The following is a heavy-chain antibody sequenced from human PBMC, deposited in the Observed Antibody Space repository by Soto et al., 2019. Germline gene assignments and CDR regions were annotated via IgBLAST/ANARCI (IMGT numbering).Heavy chain of an antibody. CDR2: ISGGGNST. Sequence: GGSLRLSCAASGFTFSNYAMTWVRQAPGKGLEWGSGISGGGNSTYYADSVKGRFTISRDNSKNALYLQMNSLRAEDTAVYYCAKTESSGWSTRYGMDVWGQGTTVTVSS. V-gene: IGHV3-23*01. J-gene: IGHJ6*02. CDR3: AKTESSGWSTRYGMDV. D-gene: IGHD6-19*01. CDR1: GFTFSNYA.